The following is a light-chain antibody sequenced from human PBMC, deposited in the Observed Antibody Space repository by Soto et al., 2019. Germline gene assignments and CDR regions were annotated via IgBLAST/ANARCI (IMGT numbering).Light chain of an antibody. CDR3: QVWDSSSDSGV. V-gene: IGLV3-21*02. CDR2: ADS. J-gene: IGLJ2*01. CDR1: NIGSKS. Sequence: SYELTQPPSVSVAPGQTARITCGGNNIGSKSVHWYQQKPGQAPVLVVYADSDRPSGIPERFSGSNSGNTATLTISRVEAGDEADYYCQVWDSSSDSGVFGGGTKRTVL.